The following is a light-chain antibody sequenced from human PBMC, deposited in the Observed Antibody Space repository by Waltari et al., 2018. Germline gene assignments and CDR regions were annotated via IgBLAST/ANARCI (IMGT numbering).Light chain of an antibody. Sequence: QSALTQPASVSGSPGQSITLSCTGTRSDIGSSDYVSWYHQHPGKAPKLIIYEVSDRPSGVSYRFAGSKAGNTAALTIFGLQPEDEADYHCTSHTTTSTLVFGGGTRLTVL. CDR3: TSHTTTSTLV. CDR1: RSDIGSSDY. J-gene: IGLJ2*01. CDR2: EVS. V-gene: IGLV2-14*01.